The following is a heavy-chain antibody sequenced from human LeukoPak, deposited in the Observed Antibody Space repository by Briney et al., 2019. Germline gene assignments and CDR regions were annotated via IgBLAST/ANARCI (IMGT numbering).Heavy chain of an antibody. CDR2: ISGSGGST. CDR1: GFTFSSYA. J-gene: IGHJ4*02. D-gene: IGHD4-17*01. CDR3: AKLRGAVTTGDY. Sequence: GGSLRLSCAASGFTFSSYAMSWVRQAPGKGLEWVSAISGSGGSTYYADSVKGRFTISRDNSKNTLYLQMNSLGAEDTAVYYCAKLRGAVTTGDYWGQGTLVTVSS. V-gene: IGHV3-23*01.